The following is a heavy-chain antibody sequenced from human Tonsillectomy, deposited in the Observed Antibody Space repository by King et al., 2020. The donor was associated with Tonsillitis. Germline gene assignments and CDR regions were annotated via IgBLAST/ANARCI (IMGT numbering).Heavy chain of an antibody. CDR3: AVGTYRSAWSPIDY. V-gene: IGHV3-21*01. J-gene: IGHJ4*02. CDR2: ITGDSVYV. Sequence: VQLVESGGGLVKPGGSLRLSCAASGFTFSTYSINWVRQAPGKGLEWVSSITGDSVYVHYADSLKGRFTISRDNAKNSLYLQMTSLRGEDTAVYYCAVGTYRSAWSPIDYWGQGTLATVSS. D-gene: IGHD6-13*01. CDR1: GFTFSTYS.